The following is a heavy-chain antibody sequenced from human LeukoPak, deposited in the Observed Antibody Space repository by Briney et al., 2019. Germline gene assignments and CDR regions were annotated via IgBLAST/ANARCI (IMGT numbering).Heavy chain of an antibody. Sequence: ASVKVSCKASGHTFTGYYMHWVRQAPGQGLEWMGWINPNSGGTNYAQKFRGRVTMTRDTSISTAYMELSRLRSDDTAVYYCARDRGRLRLGLFDYWGQGTLVTVSS. V-gene: IGHV1-2*02. CDR2: INPNSGGT. CDR1: GHTFTGYY. J-gene: IGHJ4*02. D-gene: IGHD4-17*01. CDR3: ARDRGRLRLGLFDY.